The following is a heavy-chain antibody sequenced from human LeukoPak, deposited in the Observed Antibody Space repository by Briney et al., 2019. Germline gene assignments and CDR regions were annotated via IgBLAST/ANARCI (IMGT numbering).Heavy chain of an antibody. CDR2: ISYDGINK. CDR1: GFTISNYG. CDR3: AKVFQRFTYYYGMDV. D-gene: IGHD2-21*01. V-gene: IGHV3-30*18. Sequence: GRSLRLSCAGSGFTISNYGMHWVRQAPGKGLEWVAVISYDGINKYYADSVKGRFTISRDNSKNTLYLQMNSLRAEDTAVYYCAKVFQRFTYYYGMDVWGQGTTVTVSS. J-gene: IGHJ6*02.